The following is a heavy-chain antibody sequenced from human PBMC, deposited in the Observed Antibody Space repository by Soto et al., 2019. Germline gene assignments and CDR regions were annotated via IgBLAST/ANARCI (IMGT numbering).Heavy chain of an antibody. J-gene: IGHJ4*02. D-gene: IGHD6-19*01. CDR2: IIGHNGRT. CDR1: GFIFDTFE. CDR3: TKGAWLDDF. Sequence: EVQLLGSGGGLLKPGGSLRLSGAASGFIFDTFEMSWVRQAPGKGLEWVSAIIGHNGRTYYADSVTGRFTISKDNSNKTLYLQMNSLRVEDTAIYYCTKGAWLDDFCGQGVLVTVSS. V-gene: IGHV3-23*01.